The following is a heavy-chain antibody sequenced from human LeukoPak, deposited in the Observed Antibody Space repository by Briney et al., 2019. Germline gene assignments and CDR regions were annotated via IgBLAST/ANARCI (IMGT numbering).Heavy chain of an antibody. CDR2: ITNSGSTI. Sequence: PGGSLRLSCAASGFTFSDYYMSWIRQAPGKGLEWVSYITNSGSTIYYADSVKGRFTISRDNANNSLYLQMNSLRAEDTAVYYCARGQWLAPHYFDYWGQGTLVTVSS. J-gene: IGHJ4*02. CDR1: GFTFSDYY. D-gene: IGHD6-19*01. CDR3: ARGQWLAPHYFDY. V-gene: IGHV3-11*04.